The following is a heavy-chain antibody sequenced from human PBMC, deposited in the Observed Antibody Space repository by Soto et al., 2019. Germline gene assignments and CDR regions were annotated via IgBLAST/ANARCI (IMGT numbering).Heavy chain of an antibody. CDR1: GGSISSGGYS. D-gene: IGHD2-2*01. CDR2: MYHSGST. Sequence: PSETLSLTCAVSGGSISSGGYSWSWIRQPPGKGLEWIGYMYHSGSTYYNPSLKSRVTISIDRSKNQFSLKLSSVTAADTAVYYCVRVPDYWGQGFLVTVSS. V-gene: IGHV4-30-2*01. CDR3: VRVPDY. J-gene: IGHJ4*02.